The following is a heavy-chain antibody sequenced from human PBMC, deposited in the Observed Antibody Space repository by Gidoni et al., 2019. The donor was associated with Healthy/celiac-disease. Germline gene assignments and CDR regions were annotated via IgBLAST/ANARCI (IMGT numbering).Heavy chain of an antibody. CDR3: ARAPILNHIVVVTASRAFDY. D-gene: IGHD2-21*02. Sequence: QVQLVQSGAEVKKPWASVKVSCKASGYTFTSYGISWVRQAPGQGLEWMGWISAYNGNTNYAQKLQGRVTMTTDTSTSTAYMELRSLRSDDTAVYYCARAPILNHIVVVTASRAFDYWGQGTLVTVSS. J-gene: IGHJ4*02. CDR2: ISAYNGNT. V-gene: IGHV1-18*01. CDR1: GYTFTSYG.